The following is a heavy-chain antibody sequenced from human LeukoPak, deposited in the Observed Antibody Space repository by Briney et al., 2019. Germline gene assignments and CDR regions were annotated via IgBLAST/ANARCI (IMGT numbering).Heavy chain of an antibody. CDR2: IKQDGSEK. J-gene: IGHJ4*02. Sequence: PGGSLRLSCAASGFTFSNYWMTWDRQAPGKGLEWVANIKQDGSEKYSVDSVKGRFTISRDNAKNSVYLQMNSLRIEDTAVYHCVRDGSGFDYWGQGTLVPVSS. D-gene: IGHD2-15*01. V-gene: IGHV3-7*05. CDR1: GFTFSNYW. CDR3: VRDGSGFDY.